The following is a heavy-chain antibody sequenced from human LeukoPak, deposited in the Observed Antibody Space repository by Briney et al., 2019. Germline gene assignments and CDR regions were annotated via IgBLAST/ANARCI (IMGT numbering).Heavy chain of an antibody. CDR2: ISGSGVTT. CDR1: GFTFSSYA. Sequence: GGSLRLSCVASGFTFSSYAMSWVRQAPGKGLEWVSAISGSGVTTHYAGSVKGRFSISRDNSKSTLYLQMNSLRAEDTAVYYCAKGGAMADKYYQEWGQGTLVTVSS. CDR3: AKGGAMADKYYQE. D-gene: IGHD6-19*01. V-gene: IGHV3-23*01. J-gene: IGHJ1*01.